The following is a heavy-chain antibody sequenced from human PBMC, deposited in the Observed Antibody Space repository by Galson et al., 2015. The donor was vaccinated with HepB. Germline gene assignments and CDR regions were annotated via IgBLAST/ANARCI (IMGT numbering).Heavy chain of an antibody. V-gene: IGHV7-4-1*02. CDR3: ARVTSIYDFSSRAYSYYYYGMDV. CDR2: INTNTGTP. Sequence: SVKVSCKASGYTFTSYVINWVRQAPGQGLEWMGGINTNTGTPTYAQGCTGRFVFSLDTSVSTAYLQISSLKTEDTAVYYCARVTSIYDFSSRAYSYYYYGMDVWGQGTTVAVSS. J-gene: IGHJ6*02. CDR1: GYTFTSYV. D-gene: IGHD6-19*01.